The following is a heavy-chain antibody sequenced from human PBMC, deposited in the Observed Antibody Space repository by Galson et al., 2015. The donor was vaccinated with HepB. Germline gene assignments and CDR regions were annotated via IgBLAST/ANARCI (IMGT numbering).Heavy chain of an antibody. CDR1: DGSISNYY. V-gene: IGHV4-59*01. J-gene: IGHJ3*02. Sequence: LVKPSETLSLTCTVSDGSISNYYWSWLRQPPGKGLEWIGYISYSGSTNYNPSLKSRVTISVDTSKNQFSLKLSSVTAADTAVYFCARSDSYCSGTSCYADGVDCFDIWGQGTTVTVSS. CDR3: ARSDSYCSGTSCYADGVDCFDI. D-gene: IGHD2-2*01. CDR2: ISYSGST.